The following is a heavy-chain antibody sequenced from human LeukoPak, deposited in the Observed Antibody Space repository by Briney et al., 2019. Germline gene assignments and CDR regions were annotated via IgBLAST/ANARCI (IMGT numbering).Heavy chain of an antibody. CDR2: IYYSGNT. CDR3: ARARIAAANPTGYFDY. J-gene: IGHJ4*02. CDR1: GVSISTYY. V-gene: IGHV4-59*01. D-gene: IGHD6-13*01. Sequence: PSETLSLTCTVSGVSISTYYWSWIRQPPGKGLEWIGYIYYSGNTNYNPSLKSRVTISVDTSKNQFSLKLSSVTAADTAVYYCARARIAAANPTGYFDYWGQGTLVTVSS.